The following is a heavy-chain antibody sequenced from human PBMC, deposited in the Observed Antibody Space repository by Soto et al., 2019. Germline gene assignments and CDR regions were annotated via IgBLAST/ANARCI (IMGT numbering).Heavy chain of an antibody. D-gene: IGHD4-17*01. J-gene: IGHJ3*02. CDR1: GGSFSGYY. V-gene: IGHV4-34*01. CDR2: INHSGST. Sequence: QVQLQQWGAGLLKPSETLSVTCAVYGGSFSGYYWSWIRQPPGKGLEWIGEINHSGSTNYNPSLKSRVTISVDTSKNQFSLKLSSVTAADTAVYYCASLKGGDYGDYTDAFDIWGQGTMVTVSP. CDR3: ASLKGGDYGDYTDAFDI.